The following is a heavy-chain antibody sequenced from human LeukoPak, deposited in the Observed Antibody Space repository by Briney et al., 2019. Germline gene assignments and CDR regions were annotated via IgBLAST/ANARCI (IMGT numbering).Heavy chain of an antibody. D-gene: IGHD3-10*01. J-gene: IGHJ4*02. CDR1: GYSFTGYY. CDR3: ARDLEVRGVLYYFDY. V-gene: IGHV1-2*02. Sequence: ASVKVSCKPSGYSFTGYYMHWVRQAPGQGLEWMGWINPNSGGTNYAQKFQDRVTMTRDTSISTAYMELSRLRSDDTAVYYCARDLEVRGVLYYFDYWGQGALVTVSS. CDR2: INPNSGGT.